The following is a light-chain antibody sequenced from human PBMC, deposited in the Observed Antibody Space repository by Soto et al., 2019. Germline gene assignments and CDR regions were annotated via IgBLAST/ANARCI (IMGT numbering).Light chain of an antibody. CDR3: QQYHTYPWT. CDR1: QSINSG. Sequence: DIQMTQSPSTLSASVGDRVTITCRASQSINSGLAWYQQNPGKAPKLLIYKASSLQSGVPSRFSGSGSGTEFTLTISRLQPDDFATYYCQQYHTYPWTFGQGTKVEIK. V-gene: IGKV1-5*03. J-gene: IGKJ1*01. CDR2: KAS.